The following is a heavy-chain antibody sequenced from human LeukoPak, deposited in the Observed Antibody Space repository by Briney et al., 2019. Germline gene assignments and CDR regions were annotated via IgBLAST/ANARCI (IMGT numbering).Heavy chain of an antibody. CDR3: ARGGAPYAFDI. Sequence: GGSLRLSCEASGFTFRNYWMSWVRQAPGKGLEWVANIKQDGSEKYYVDSVKGRFTISRDNAKNSLYLQMNSLRAEDTAVYYCARGGAPYAFDIWGQGTMVTVSS. J-gene: IGHJ3*02. V-gene: IGHV3-7*01. CDR2: IKQDGSEK. CDR1: GFTFRNYW.